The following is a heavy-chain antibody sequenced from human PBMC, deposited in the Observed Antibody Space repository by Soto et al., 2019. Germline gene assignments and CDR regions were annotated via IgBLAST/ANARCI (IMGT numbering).Heavy chain of an antibody. V-gene: IGHV4-59*08. J-gene: IGHJ6*02. CDR1: GGSISSYY. CDR2: IYYSGST. Sequence: QVQLQESGPGLVKPSETLSLTCTVSGGSISSYYWRWIRQPPGKGLEWIGYIYYSGSTNYNPSLKSRVTISVDTSKNQFSLKLSSVTAADTAVYYCARLEVNDYGMDVWGQGTTVTVSS. D-gene: IGHD1-1*01. CDR3: ARLEVNDYGMDV.